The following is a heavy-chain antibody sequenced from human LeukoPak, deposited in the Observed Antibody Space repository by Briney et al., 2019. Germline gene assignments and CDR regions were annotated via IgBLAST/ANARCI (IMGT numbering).Heavy chain of an antibody. D-gene: IGHD6-13*01. CDR3: ASGHSSSWAADY. J-gene: IGHJ4*02. CDR1: GGSISSYY. V-gene: IGHV4-4*07. Sequence: SETLSLTCTASGGSISSYYWSWIRQPAGKGLEWIGRIYTSGSTNYNPPLKSRVTMSVDTSKNQFSLKLSSVTAADTAVYYCASGHSSSWAADYWGQGTLVTVSS. CDR2: IYTSGST.